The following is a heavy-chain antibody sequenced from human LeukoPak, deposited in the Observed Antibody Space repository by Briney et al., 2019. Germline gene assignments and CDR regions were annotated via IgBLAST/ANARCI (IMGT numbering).Heavy chain of an antibody. CDR2: IYYSGST. CDR1: GGSISSGDYY. J-gene: IGHJ6*02. Sequence: PSETLSLTCTVSGGSISSGDYYWSWIRQPPGKGLEWIGYIYYSGSTNYNPSLKSRVTISVDTSKNQFSLKLSSVTAADTAVYYCARDVYSLYGMDVWGQGTTVTVSS. CDR3: ARDVYSLYGMDV. D-gene: IGHD2-8*01. V-gene: IGHV4-61*08.